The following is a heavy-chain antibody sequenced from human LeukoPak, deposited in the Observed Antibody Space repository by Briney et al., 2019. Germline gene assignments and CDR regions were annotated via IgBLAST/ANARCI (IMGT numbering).Heavy chain of an antibody. CDR1: GGTFSSYA. V-gene: IGHV1-69*05. Sequence: GASVKVSCKASGGTFSSYAISWVRQAPGQGLEWMGGIIPIFGTANYAQKLQGRVTMTTDTSTSTAYMELRSLRSDDTAVYYCARNPRITIFGVVSFRNWFDPWGQGTLVTVSS. J-gene: IGHJ5*02. D-gene: IGHD3-3*01. CDR2: IIPIFGTA. CDR3: ARNPRITIFGVVSFRNWFDP.